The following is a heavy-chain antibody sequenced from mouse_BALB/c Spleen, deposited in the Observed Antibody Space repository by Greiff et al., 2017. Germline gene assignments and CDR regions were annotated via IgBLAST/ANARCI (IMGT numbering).Heavy chain of an antibody. CDR2: IYWDDDK. J-gene: IGHJ4*01. Sequence: QVTLKESGPGILQPSQTLSLTCSFSGFSLSTSGMGVSWIRQPSGKGLEWLAHIYWDDDKRYNPSLKSRLTISKDTSRNQVFLKITSVDTADTATYYCARREGREAMDYWGQGTSVTVSS. CDR3: ARREGREAMDY. V-gene: IGHV8-12*01. CDR1: GFSLSTSGMG. D-gene: IGHD3-3*01.